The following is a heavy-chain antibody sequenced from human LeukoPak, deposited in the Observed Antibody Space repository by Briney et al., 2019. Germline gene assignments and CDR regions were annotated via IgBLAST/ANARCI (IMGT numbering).Heavy chain of an antibody. Sequence: GGSLRLSCAASGFTFSSYSMNWVRQAPGKGLEWVSSISSSSYIYYADSVKGRFTISRDNAKNSLYLQMNSLRAEDTAVYYCARDHSGYESGYWGQGTLVTVSS. V-gene: IGHV3-21*01. CDR1: GFTFSSYS. CDR3: ARDHSGYESGY. J-gene: IGHJ4*02. CDR2: ISSSSYI. D-gene: IGHD5-12*01.